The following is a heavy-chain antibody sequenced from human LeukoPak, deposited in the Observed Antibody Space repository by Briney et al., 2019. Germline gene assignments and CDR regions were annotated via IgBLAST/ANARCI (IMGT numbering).Heavy chain of an antibody. CDR3: ARQSTIAAARIDP. CDR1: GGSISDSNYY. CDR2: IYYSGSA. J-gene: IGHJ5*02. V-gene: IGHV4-39*01. Sequence: SETLSLTCTVSGGSISDSNYYWGWISHPPGSGLEWIGNIYYSGSAYYSPSLKSRVTVSVDTSKNQFSLKLNSVTDADTALYYCARQSTIAAARIDPWGQGTLVTVSS. D-gene: IGHD6-25*01.